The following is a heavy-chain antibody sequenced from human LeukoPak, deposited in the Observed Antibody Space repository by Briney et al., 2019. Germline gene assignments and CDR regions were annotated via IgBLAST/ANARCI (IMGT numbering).Heavy chain of an antibody. V-gene: IGHV4-34*01. CDR1: GGSISSYY. CDR2: INHSGST. J-gene: IGHJ4*02. Sequence: SETLSLTCTVSGGSISSYYWSWIRQPPGKGLEWIGEINHSGSTNYNPSLKSRVTISVDTSKNQFSLKLSSVTAADTAVYYCARSAVRSPTDYWGQGTLVTVSS. CDR3: ARSAVRSPTDY. D-gene: IGHD1-26*01.